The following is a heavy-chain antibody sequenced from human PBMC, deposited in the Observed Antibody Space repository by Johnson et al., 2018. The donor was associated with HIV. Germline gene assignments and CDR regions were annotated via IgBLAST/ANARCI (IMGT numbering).Heavy chain of an antibody. CDR1: GPTFRSYA. CDR3: ARDSYYDSSGYYSPPHDAFDI. V-gene: IGHV3-7*01. Sequence: VQLVESGGGVVQPGRSVRPSCAASGPTFRSYAMLWVSQAPGTALEWVANIEQVGREKYYVDSVKGRFTISRDNAKNTLYLQINSLGAEDTAVYYCARDSYYDSSGYYSPPHDAFDIWGQGAMVTVSS. CDR2: IEQVGREK. D-gene: IGHD3-22*01. J-gene: IGHJ3*02.